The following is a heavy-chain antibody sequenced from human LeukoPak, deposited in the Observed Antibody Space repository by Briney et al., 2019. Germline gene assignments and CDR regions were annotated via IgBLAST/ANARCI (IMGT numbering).Heavy chain of an antibody. J-gene: IGHJ6*02. V-gene: IGHV4-59*01. CDR2: IYYCGST. CDR3: ARPTVCTQGMVV. CDR1: GGTISSYY. D-gene: IGHD4-17*01. Sequence: SETLSLTCTVSGGTISSYYWSWVRQPAGNGLEWIGYIYYCGSTNYNPSLKSRVTISVDTSKNQFSLKLSSVTAADTAVYYCARPTVCTQGMVVWGQGWTVTDCS.